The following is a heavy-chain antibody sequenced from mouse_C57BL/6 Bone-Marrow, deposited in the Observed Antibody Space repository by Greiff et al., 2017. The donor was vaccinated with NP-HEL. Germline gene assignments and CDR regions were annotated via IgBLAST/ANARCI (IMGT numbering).Heavy chain of an antibody. CDR1: GYTFTSYW. Sequence: QVQLQQPGAELVMPGASVKLSCKASGYTFTSYWMHWVKQRPGQGLEWIGEIDPSDSYTNYNQKFKGKSTLTVDKSSSTAYMQLSSLTSEDSAVYYCARRGSLDSRYALDYWGQGTPVTVSA. V-gene: IGHV1-69*01. J-gene: IGHJ4*01. D-gene: IGHD3-2*01. CDR2: IDPSDSYT. CDR3: ARRGSLDSRYALDY.